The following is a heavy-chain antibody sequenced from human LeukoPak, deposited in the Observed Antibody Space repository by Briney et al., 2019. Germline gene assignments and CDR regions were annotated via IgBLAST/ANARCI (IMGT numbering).Heavy chain of an antibody. Sequence: SETLSLTCAVYGGSFSGYYWSWIRQPPEKGLEWIGEINHSGSTNYNPSLKSRVTISVDTSKNQFSLKLSSVTAADTAVYYCARPRGAFGQAWFDPWGQGTLVTVSS. CDR3: ARPRGAFGQAWFDP. D-gene: IGHD3-10*01. CDR2: INHSGST. CDR1: GGSFSGYY. J-gene: IGHJ5*02. V-gene: IGHV4-34*01.